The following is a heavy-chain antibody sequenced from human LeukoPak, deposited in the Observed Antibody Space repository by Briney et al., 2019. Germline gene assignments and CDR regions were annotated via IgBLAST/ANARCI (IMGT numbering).Heavy chain of an antibody. CDR2: IKQDGSEK. Sequence: QPGGSLRLSCAASGFTFSSYGMSWVRRAPGRGLEWVANIKQDGSEKYYVDSVKGRFTISRDNAKNSLYLQMNSLRAEDTAVYYCARDLRGPRDYWGQGTLVTVSS. CDR1: GFTFSSYG. V-gene: IGHV3-7*03. CDR3: ARDLRGPRDY. J-gene: IGHJ4*02. D-gene: IGHD3-16*01.